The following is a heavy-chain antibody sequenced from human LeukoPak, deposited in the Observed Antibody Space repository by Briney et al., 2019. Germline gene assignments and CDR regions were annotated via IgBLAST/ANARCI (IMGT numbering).Heavy chain of an antibody. CDR2: ISSSGGTI. D-gene: IGHD6-13*01. Sequence: PGGSLRLSCAASAFTFTNYHMNWVRQAPGKGLEWVSFISSSGGTIYYADSVKGRFTISRDNAKKSLYLQMNSLRAEDTALYYCAKDTRLGIVAAGATFDYWGQGTLVTVSS. V-gene: IGHV3-48*04. CDR1: AFTFTNYH. J-gene: IGHJ4*02. CDR3: AKDTRLGIVAAGATFDY.